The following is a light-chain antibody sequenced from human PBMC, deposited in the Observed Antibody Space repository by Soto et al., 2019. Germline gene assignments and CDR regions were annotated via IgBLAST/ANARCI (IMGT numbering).Light chain of an antibody. CDR2: GAS. CDR3: QQYGSSPWT. V-gene: IGKV3-20*01. Sequence: EIVLTQSPGTLSLSPGERATLSCRASQTIRSNYLAWYQQRPGQAPRLLIYGASSRATDIPDRFSGSASGTDFTLTILRLGPEDFAVYYCQQYGSSPWTFGQGTKVEVK. CDR1: QTIRSNY. J-gene: IGKJ1*01.